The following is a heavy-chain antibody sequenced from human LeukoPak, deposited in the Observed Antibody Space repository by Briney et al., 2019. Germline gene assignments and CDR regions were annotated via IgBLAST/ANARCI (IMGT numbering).Heavy chain of an antibody. CDR2: IRYDGSNK. Sequence: GGSLRLSCAASGFTFSSYGMHWVRQAPGKGLEWVAFIRYDGSNKYYADSVKGRFTISRDNSKNTLYLQMNSLRAEDTAVYYCAKGFLGEIVVVITGIDYWGQGTLVTVSS. D-gene: IGHD3-22*01. J-gene: IGHJ4*02. CDR1: GFTFSSYG. CDR3: AKGFLGEIVVVITGIDY. V-gene: IGHV3-30*02.